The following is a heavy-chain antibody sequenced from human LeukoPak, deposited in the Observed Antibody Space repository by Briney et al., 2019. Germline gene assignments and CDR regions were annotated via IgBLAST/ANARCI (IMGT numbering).Heavy chain of an antibody. V-gene: IGHV4-34*01. D-gene: IGHD6-19*01. Sequence: SETLSLTCGVSGGSFSHYYWTWIRQSPAKGLEWIGEIDHNGGNNYSPSLKSRLSMSVDTSNNQFSLKLTSVTAADTAVYYCARGRGRGDGWYTTEGSFDYWGQGSLITVSS. J-gene: IGHJ4*02. CDR3: ARGRGRGDGWYTTEGSFDY. CDR2: IDHNGGN. CDR1: GGSFSHYY.